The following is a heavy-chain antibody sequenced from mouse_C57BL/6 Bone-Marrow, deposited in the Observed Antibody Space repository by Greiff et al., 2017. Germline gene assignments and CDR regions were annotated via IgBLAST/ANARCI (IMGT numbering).Heavy chain of an antibody. J-gene: IGHJ4*01. Sequence: VQLQQSGAELVRPGASVKLSCTASGFNIKDDYMHWVKQRPEQGLEWIGWIDPENGDTEYASKFQGKATITADTSSNTAYLQLSSLTSEDTAVYYCTSFYDYDGIYYAMDYWGQGTSVTVSS. CDR3: TSFYDYDGIYYAMDY. V-gene: IGHV14-4*01. D-gene: IGHD2-4*01. CDR2: IDPENGDT. CDR1: GFNIKDDY.